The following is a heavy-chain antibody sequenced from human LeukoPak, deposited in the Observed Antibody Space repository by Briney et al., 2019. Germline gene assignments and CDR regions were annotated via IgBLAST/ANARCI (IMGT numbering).Heavy chain of an antibody. Sequence: PSQTLSLTCTVSGGSISSGGHYWSWIRQHPGKGLEWIGYIYYSGSTYYNPSLKSRVTISVDTSKNQFSLKLSSVTAADTAVYYCAREYYYGSGAVTWGQGTLDTVSS. CDR3: AREYYYGSGAVT. D-gene: IGHD3-10*01. CDR2: IYYSGST. J-gene: IGHJ4*02. CDR1: GGSISSGGHY. V-gene: IGHV4-31*03.